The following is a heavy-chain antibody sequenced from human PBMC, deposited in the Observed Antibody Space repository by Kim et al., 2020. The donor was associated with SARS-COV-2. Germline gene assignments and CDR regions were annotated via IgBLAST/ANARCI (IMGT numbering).Heavy chain of an antibody. CDR1: GDSVSSNNAA. CDR3: ANGGPGLGGMNV. V-gene: IGHV6-1*01. J-gene: IGHJ6*02. CDR2: TYYRSKWFN. Sequence: SQTLSLTCAISGDSVSSNNAAWNWIRQSPSRGLEWLGRTYYRSKWFNDYALSVKSRITINPDTSKNHFSLQLSSVTPEDTAVYYCANGGPGLGGMNVWGHGTAVAVSS. D-gene: IGHD3-16*01.